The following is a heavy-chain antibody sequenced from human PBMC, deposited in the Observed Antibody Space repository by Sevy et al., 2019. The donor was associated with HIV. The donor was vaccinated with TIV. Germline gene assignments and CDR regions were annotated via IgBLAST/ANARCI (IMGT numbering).Heavy chain of an antibody. V-gene: IGHV3-23*01. CDR2: VTSDGTT. D-gene: IGHD3-16*01. CDR1: GLTLTTTG. J-gene: IGHJ4*02. CDR3: AGGDTTTITDLDY. Sequence: GGSLRLSCAASGLTLTTTGMSWVRQAPGKGLEWVAGVTSDGTTYYADSVRDRFTVSRDNSKNTLYLQLNSLRADDTAVFYCAGGDTTTITDLDYWGQGTLVTVSS.